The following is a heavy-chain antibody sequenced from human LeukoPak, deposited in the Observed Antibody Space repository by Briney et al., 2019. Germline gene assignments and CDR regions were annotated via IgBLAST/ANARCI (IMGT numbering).Heavy chain of an antibody. CDR3: AIYSSGWYADYFDY. D-gene: IGHD6-19*01. CDR1: GGSISSSSYY. Sequence: SETLSLTCTVSGGSISSSSYYWGWIRQPPGKGLEWIGSIYYSGSTYYNPSLKSRVTISVDTSKNQFSLKLSSVTAADTAVYYCAIYSSGWYADYFDYWGQGTLVTVSS. CDR2: IYYSGST. J-gene: IGHJ4*02. V-gene: IGHV4-39*01.